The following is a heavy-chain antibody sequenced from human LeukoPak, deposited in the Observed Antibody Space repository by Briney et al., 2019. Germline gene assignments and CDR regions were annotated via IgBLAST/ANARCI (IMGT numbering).Heavy chain of an antibody. J-gene: IGHJ4*02. CDR3: ARGKTRYGDYVLWYY. Sequence: NASETLSLTCAVYGGSFSGYYWSWIRQPPGKGLEWIGEINHSGSTNYNPSLKSRVTISVDTSKNRFSLKLTSVTAADTAVYYCARGKTRYGDYVLWYYWGQGTLVTVSP. D-gene: IGHD4-17*01. CDR2: INHSGST. V-gene: IGHV4-34*01. CDR1: GGSFSGYY.